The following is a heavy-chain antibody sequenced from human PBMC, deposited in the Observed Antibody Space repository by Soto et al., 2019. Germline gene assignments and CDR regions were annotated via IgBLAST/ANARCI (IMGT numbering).Heavy chain of an antibody. J-gene: IGHJ4*02. V-gene: IGHV3-21*01. CDR3: ARDQPGYSYGYGLGY. Sequence: EVQLVESGGGLVKPGGSLRLSCAASGFTCSSYSMNWVRQAPGKGLECVSSISSSSSYIYYADSVKGRFTIYRDNAKNSLYRQMNSLRDEDTAVYYCARDQPGYSYGYGLGYWGQGTLVTVSS. D-gene: IGHD5-18*01. CDR2: ISSSSSYI. CDR1: GFTCSSYS.